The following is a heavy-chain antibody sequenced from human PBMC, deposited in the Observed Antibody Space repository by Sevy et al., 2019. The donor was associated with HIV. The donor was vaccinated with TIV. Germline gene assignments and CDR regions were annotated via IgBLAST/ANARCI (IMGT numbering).Heavy chain of an antibody. J-gene: IGHJ3*02. CDR1: GFTFSSYA. V-gene: IGHV3-23*01. Sequence: GGSLRLSCAASGFTFSSYAMSWVRQAPGKGLEWVSSLSGSGGSTYYADSVKGRFTISRDNSKNTVYLQMNSLRAEDMAVYYCAKGRQGWELLDAFDIWGQGTMVTVSS. CDR2: LSGSGGST. D-gene: IGHD1-26*01. CDR3: AKGRQGWELLDAFDI.